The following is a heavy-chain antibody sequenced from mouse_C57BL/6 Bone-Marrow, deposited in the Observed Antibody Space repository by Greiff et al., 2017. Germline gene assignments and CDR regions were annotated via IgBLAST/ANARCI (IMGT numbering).Heavy chain of an antibody. CDR1: GYAFTNYL. CDR3: ARRDDYGSGGFAY. V-gene: IGHV1-54*01. CDR2: INPGSGGT. D-gene: IGHD1-1*01. Sequence: VQLQQSGAELVRPGTSVKVSCKASGYAFTNYLIEWVKQRPGQGLEWIGVINPGSGGTNYNEKFKGKATLTADKSSSTAYMQLSSLTSEDSAVYFCARRDDYGSGGFAYWGQGTLVTVSA. J-gene: IGHJ3*01.